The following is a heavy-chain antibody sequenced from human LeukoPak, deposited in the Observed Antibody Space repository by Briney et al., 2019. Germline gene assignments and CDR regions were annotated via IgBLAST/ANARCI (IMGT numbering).Heavy chain of an antibody. V-gene: IGHV3-30*18. Sequence: PGGSLRLSCSASGFSFSYYGFHWVRQAPGKGLEWLALISYDGTNKYYADSVKGRFTISRDNSKNTLFLQMNSLRAEDTAVYYCAKSPGIGTYGDRSTAVDYWGQGTLVTVSS. CDR3: AKSPGIGTYGDRSTAVDY. D-gene: IGHD4-17*01. J-gene: IGHJ4*02. CDR1: GFSFSYYG. CDR2: ISYDGTNK.